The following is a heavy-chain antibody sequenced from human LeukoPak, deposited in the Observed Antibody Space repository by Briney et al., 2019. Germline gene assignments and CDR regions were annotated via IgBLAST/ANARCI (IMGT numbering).Heavy chain of an antibody. V-gene: IGHV1-2*02. J-gene: IGHJ4*02. Sequence: ASVKVSCKASGYTFTGYYLHWVRQAPGQGLEWMGWIDPNSGTTVYGQKFQSRVTLTRDTSISTVYMHLSGLTLDDTAVYYCAKFWHSDCWGQGTLVTVSS. CDR2: IDPNSGTT. CDR1: GYTFTGYY. CDR3: AKFWHSDC.